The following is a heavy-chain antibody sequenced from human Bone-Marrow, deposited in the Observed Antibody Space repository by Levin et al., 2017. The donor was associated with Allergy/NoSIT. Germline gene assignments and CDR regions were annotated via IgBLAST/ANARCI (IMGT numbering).Heavy chain of an antibody. V-gene: IGHV3-23*01. D-gene: IGHD2-21*02. J-gene: IGHJ6*03. Sequence: LSLTCAASGFTFRNYGMTWVRPAPGKGLEWVSSISSTGGATYDADSVKGRFRNFRDNSKNTLYLEMRRVRAEDTAIYYCVKVGSDYRPGGDFYMDVWGKGTAVSVSS. CDR2: ISSTGGAT. CDR1: GFTFRNYG. CDR3: VKVGSDYRPGGDFYMDV.